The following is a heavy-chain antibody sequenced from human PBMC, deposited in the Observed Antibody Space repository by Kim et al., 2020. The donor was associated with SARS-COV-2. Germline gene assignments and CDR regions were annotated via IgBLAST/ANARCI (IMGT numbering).Heavy chain of an antibody. D-gene: IGHD3-16*02. CDR2: VSTSGGST. CDR1: GFTFSSYA. V-gene: IGHV3-23*01. Sequence: GGSLRLSCAASGFTFSSYAMSWVRQAPGEGLEWVSTVSTSGGSTFYADSVKGRFSISRDNSQSTLYLQMNSLRAEGTAAYYCARVLVPNYFDYWGQGTLVAVSS. J-gene: IGHJ4*02. CDR3: ARVLVPNYFDY.